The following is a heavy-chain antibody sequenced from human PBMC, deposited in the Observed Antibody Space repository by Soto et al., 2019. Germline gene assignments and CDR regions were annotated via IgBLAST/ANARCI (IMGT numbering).Heavy chain of an antibody. CDR1: GSSISSDPFY. Sequence: KTSETLSLTCTVSGSSISSDPFYWGWIRQHPGKGLEWIGYIYYSGGTYYNPSLKSRVTISSDTSKNQFSLNLSSVTPADTAVYYCARDSGSYGTDYWGQGTLVTVSS. CDR2: IYYSGGT. V-gene: IGHV4-31*03. J-gene: IGHJ4*02. CDR3: ARDSGSYGTDY. D-gene: IGHD1-26*01.